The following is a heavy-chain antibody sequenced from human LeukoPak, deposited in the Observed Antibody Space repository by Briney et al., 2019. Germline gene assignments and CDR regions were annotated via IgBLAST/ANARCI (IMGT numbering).Heavy chain of an antibody. V-gene: IGHV3-11*01. D-gene: IGHD3-10*01. J-gene: IGHJ4*02. CDR2: ISSSGSTI. CDR3: VRDNYYGSGSYGFDY. Sequence: GGSLRLSCAASGFTFSDYYMSWIRQAPGKGLEWVSYISSSGSTIYYADSVKGRFTISRDNAKNPLYLQMNSLRAEDTAVYYCVRDNYYGSGSYGFDYWGQGTLVTVSS. CDR1: GFTFSDYY.